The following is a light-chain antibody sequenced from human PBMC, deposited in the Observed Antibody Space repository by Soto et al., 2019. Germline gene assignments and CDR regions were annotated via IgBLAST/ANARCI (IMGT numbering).Light chain of an antibody. J-gene: IGKJ5*01. V-gene: IGKV1-27*01. CDR3: QKYSSVIT. CDR2: AAS. Sequence: DIQMTQYPASLSASVGDRVTITCRASQGISNYLAWYQQKPGKVPKLLIYAASTLQSGVPSRFSGSGSGTDFTLTITSLQPEDVATYYCQKYSSVITFGQGTRLEIK. CDR1: QGISNY.